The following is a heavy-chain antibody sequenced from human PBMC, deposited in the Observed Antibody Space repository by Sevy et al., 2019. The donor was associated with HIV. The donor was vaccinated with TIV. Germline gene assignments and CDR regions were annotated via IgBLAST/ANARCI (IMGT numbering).Heavy chain of an antibody. CDR3: AKGDSSGSDYYYYGMDV. J-gene: IGHJ6*02. D-gene: IGHD6-19*01. CDR1: GFTFDDYA. Sequence: GGSLRLSCAASGFTFDDYAMHWVRQAPGKGLEWVSGISWNSGSIGYAYSVKGRFTISRDNAKNSLYLQMNSLRAEDTALYYCAKGDSSGSDYYYYGMDVWGQGTTVTVSS. V-gene: IGHV3-9*01. CDR2: ISWNSGSI.